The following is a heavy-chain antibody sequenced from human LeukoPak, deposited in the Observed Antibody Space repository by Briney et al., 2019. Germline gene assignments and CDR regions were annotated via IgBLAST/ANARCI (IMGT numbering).Heavy chain of an antibody. V-gene: IGHV1-2*02. D-gene: IGHD6-19*01. J-gene: IGHJ3*02. CDR2: INPNSGGT. CDR3: ARAHSSGWYGSDAFDI. Sequence: ASVKVSCKASGYTFTGYYMHWVRQAPGQGLEWMGWINPNSGGTNYAQKFQGRVTMTRDTSISTAYMELSRLRSDDTAVYYCARAHSSGWYGSDAFDIWGQGTMVTVSS. CDR1: GYTFTGYY.